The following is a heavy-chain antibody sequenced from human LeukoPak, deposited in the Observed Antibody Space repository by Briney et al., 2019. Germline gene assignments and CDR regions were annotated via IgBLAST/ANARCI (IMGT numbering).Heavy chain of an antibody. V-gene: IGHV3-30*03. D-gene: IGHD3-10*01. J-gene: IGHJ4*02. CDR3: TRSRSGRKTDY. Sequence: GGSLRLSCAASGFTFSSYGMHWVRQAPGKGLEWVAVISYDGSNKYYADSVKGRFTISRDNSKNTLYLQMNSLRAEDTAVYYCTRSRSGRKTDYWGQGTLVTVSS. CDR2: ISYDGSNK. CDR1: GFTFSSYG.